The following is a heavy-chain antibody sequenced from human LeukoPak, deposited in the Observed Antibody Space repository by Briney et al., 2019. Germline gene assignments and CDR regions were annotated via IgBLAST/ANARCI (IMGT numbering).Heavy chain of an antibody. Sequence: GGSLRLSCAASGFTFNSYTMTWVRQAPGKGLEWVSYISSSGSTIYYADSVKGRFTISRDNAKNSLYLQMNSLRAEDTAVYYCARPNYYGSGSYDNWGQGTLVTVSS. J-gene: IGHJ4*02. V-gene: IGHV3-48*03. D-gene: IGHD3-10*01. CDR3: ARPNYYGSGSYDN. CDR1: GFTFNSYT. CDR2: ISSSGSTI.